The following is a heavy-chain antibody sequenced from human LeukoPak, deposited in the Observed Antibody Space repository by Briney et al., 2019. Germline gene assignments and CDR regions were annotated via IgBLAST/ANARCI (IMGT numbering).Heavy chain of an antibody. J-gene: IGHJ4*02. Sequence: PGGSLRLSCAASGFTFSTYWMAWVRQAPGKGLEWVANIKQDGGETYYVESVRGRFTISRDNANNLLYLQMNSLRVEDTAVYYCARDSGDRPRAVGYYFDYWGQGTLVTVSP. CDR3: ARDSGDRPRAVGYYFDY. V-gene: IGHV3-7*01. CDR1: GFTFSTYW. D-gene: IGHD7-27*01. CDR2: IKQDGGET.